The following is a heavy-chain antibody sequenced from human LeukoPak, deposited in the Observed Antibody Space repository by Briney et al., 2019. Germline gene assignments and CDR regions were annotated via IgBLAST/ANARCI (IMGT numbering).Heavy chain of an antibody. CDR1: GYTLTSYA. CDR2: INTNTGNP. CDR3: AREADSSGWPNFDY. V-gene: IGHV7-4-1*02. Sequence: RASVKVSCKASGYTLTSYAMNWVRQAPGQGLEWMGWINTNTGNPTYAQGFTGRFVFSLDTSVSTAYLQISSLKAEDTAVYYCAREADSSGWPNFDYWGQGTLVTVSS. D-gene: IGHD6-19*01. J-gene: IGHJ4*02.